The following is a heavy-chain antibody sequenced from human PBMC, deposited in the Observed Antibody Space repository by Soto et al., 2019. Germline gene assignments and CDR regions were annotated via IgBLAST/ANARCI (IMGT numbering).Heavy chain of an antibody. Sequence: EVQLVESGGGLVQPGGSLRLSCAASGFTFSSYSMNWVRQVPGKGLEWVSYITSSSDTIYYADSVKGRFTISRDNAKNSLYLQMNSLGDEDTAVYYCARLPKGTTVTAWGQGTLVTVSS. CDR2: ITSSSDTI. CDR1: GFTFSSYS. CDR3: ARLPKGTTVTA. J-gene: IGHJ4*02. V-gene: IGHV3-48*02. D-gene: IGHD4-17*01.